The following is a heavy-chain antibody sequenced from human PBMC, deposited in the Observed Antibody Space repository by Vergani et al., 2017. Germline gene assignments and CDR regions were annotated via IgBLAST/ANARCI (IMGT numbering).Heavy chain of an antibody. Sequence: QVQLVESGGGVVQPGRSLRLSCAASGFPFSSYGMHWVRQAPGKGLEWVAVISYDGSNTYYADSVKGRFTISRDNSKNTLYLQMNSLRAEDTAVYYCAKDRSGYYSLGGDYFDYWGQGTLVTVSS. CDR1: GFPFSSYG. J-gene: IGHJ4*02. D-gene: IGHD3-22*01. V-gene: IGHV3-30*18. CDR3: AKDRSGYYSLGGDYFDY. CDR2: ISYDGSNT.